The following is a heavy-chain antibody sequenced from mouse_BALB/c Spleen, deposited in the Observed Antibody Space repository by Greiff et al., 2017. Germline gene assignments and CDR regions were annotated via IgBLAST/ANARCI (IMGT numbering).Heavy chain of an antibody. CDR2: IYPGDGDT. CDR1: GYAFSSYW. V-gene: IGHV1-80*01. D-gene: IGHD2-3*01. Sequence: QVQLKQSGAELVRPGSSVKISCKASGYAFSSYWMNWVKQRPGQGLEWIGQIYPGDGDTNYNGKFKGKATLTADKSSSTAYMQLSSLTSEDSAVYFCAREDDGYVHFDYWGQGTTLTDSS. CDR3: AREDDGYVHFDY. J-gene: IGHJ2*01.